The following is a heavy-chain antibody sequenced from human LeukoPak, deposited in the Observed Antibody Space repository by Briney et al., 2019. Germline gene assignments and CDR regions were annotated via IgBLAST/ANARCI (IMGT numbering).Heavy chain of an antibody. CDR2: IYPGDSDT. J-gene: IGHJ4*02. CDR3: ARSPMATNSYYFDY. Sequence: GESLKISCKGSGYSFTSYWMGWVRQMPGKGLEWMGIIYPGDSDTRYSPSFQGQVTISADKSISTAFLQWSSLKASDTAMYYCARSPMATNSYYFDYWGQGTLVTVSS. CDR1: GYSFTSYW. D-gene: IGHD5-24*01. V-gene: IGHV5-51*01.